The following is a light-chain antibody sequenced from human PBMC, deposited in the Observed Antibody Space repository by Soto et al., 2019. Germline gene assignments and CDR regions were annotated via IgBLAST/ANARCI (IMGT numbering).Light chain of an antibody. V-gene: IGKV1-5*03. CDR3: QQYDM. CDR1: QSISVW. Sequence: DIQMTQSPSTLSASVGDRVTVTCRASQSISVWLAWYQQKAGKAPNLLIYKASRLESGVPSRFSGSGSGTEFTLTITSLQPEDFATYYCQQYDMFGPGTKVDIK. CDR2: KAS. J-gene: IGKJ1*01.